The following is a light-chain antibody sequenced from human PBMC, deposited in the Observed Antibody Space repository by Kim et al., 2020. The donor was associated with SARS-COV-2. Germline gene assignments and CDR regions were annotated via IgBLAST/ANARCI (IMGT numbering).Light chain of an antibody. Sequence: ASLGDRVTITCRASQAISTYVAWFRQKAGKVPERLIYGSSTLQSGVPSRFSGRGSGTQFTLTISSLQPEDFATYYCLQHYSYPLTFGGGTKVEIK. CDR3: LQHYSYPLT. J-gene: IGKJ4*01. V-gene: IGKV1-17*03. CDR2: GSS. CDR1: QAISTY.